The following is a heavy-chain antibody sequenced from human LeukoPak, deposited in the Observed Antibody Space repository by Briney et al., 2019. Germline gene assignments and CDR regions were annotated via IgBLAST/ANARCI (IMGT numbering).Heavy chain of an antibody. J-gene: IGHJ4*02. D-gene: IGHD3-10*01. V-gene: IGHV3-53*01. Sequence: GGSLRLSCAASGFTVSSNYMSWVRQAPGKGLEWVPVIYSGGSSYYADSVKGRFTISRDNSKNTLYLQMNSLRAEDTAVYYCARDFGSAVDYWGRGTLVTVSS. CDR1: GFTVSSNY. CDR3: ARDFGSAVDY. CDR2: IYSGGSS.